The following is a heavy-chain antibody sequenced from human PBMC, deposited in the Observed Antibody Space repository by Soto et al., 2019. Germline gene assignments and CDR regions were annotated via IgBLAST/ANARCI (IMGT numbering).Heavy chain of an antibody. J-gene: IGHJ4*02. Sequence: SVKVSCKASGGTFSSYAISWVRQAPGQGLEWMGGIIPIFGTANYAQKFQGRVTITADESTSTAYMELSSLRSEDTAVYYCARELYGDSYYFDYWGQGTLVTVSS. V-gene: IGHV1-69*13. CDR1: GGTFSSYA. D-gene: IGHD4-17*01. CDR3: ARELYGDSYYFDY. CDR2: IIPIFGTA.